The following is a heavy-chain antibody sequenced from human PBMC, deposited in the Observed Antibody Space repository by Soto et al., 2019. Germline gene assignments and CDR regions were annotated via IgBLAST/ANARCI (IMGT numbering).Heavy chain of an antibody. CDR2: IDPGDSNT. D-gene: IGHD2-15*01. V-gene: IGHV5-51*01. J-gene: IGHJ4*02. CDR1: GYTLTSNW. CDR3: ARRTQRGGGAHYLDS. Sequence: GESLKVSCNASGYTLTSNWIGWVRQMPGKGLEWMGFIDPGDSNTRYSPSFEGQVTISVDTSISTAYLQWNSLKASDTAMYYCARRTQRGGGAHYLDSWGKGTLVTVSS.